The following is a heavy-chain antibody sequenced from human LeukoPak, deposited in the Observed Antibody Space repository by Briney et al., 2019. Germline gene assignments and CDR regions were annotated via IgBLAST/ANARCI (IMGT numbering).Heavy chain of an antibody. Sequence: SEPLSLTCAVYGGSFSGYYWSWIRQPPGKGLEWIGEINHSGSTNYNPSLKSRVTISVDTSKNQFSLKLSSVTAADTAVYYCARGRFFGVVIIDYWGQGTLVTVSS. D-gene: IGHD3-3*01. J-gene: IGHJ4*02. CDR1: GGSFSGYY. CDR3: ARGRFFGVVIIDY. CDR2: INHSGST. V-gene: IGHV4-34*01.